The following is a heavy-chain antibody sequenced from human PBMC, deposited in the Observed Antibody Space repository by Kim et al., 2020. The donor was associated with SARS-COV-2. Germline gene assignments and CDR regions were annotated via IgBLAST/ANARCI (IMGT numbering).Heavy chain of an antibody. V-gene: IGHV4-30-2*01. D-gene: IGHD6-6*01. Sequence: SETLSLTCAVSGGSISSGGYSWSWIRQPPGKGLEWIGYIYHSASTYYNLSLKSRVTISVDRSKNQFSLKLSSVTAADTAVYYCARDGAYSSSRGQWYFDLWGRGTLVTVSS. CDR1: GGSISSGGYS. CDR3: ARDGAYSSSRGQWYFDL. J-gene: IGHJ2*01. CDR2: IYHSAST.